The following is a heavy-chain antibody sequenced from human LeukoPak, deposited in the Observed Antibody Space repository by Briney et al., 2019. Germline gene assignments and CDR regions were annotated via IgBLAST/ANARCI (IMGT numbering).Heavy chain of an antibody. J-gene: IGHJ1*01. CDR2: ISGSGGST. D-gene: IGHD4-23*01. Sequence: GGSLRLSCAASGFTFSSYGMHWVRQAPGKGLEWVSAISGSGGSTYYADSVKGRFTISRDNSKNTLYLQMNSLRAEDTAVYYCAKDRGGNSGSAEYFQHWGQGTLVTVSS. V-gene: IGHV3-23*01. CDR3: AKDRGGNSGSAEYFQH. CDR1: GFTFSSYG.